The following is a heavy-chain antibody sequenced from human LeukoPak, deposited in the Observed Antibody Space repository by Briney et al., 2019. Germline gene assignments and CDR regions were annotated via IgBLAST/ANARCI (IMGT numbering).Heavy chain of an antibody. Sequence: SETLSLTCAVYGVSFSGYYLSWVRQPPGKGLEWIGEINHSGSTNYNPSLKRRGTISLDTYNNKLPLKLISVTAADTAVYYCARSLWFGELFLEVGDPWGRGTLVTVSS. V-gene: IGHV4-34*01. CDR1: GVSFSGYY. D-gene: IGHD3-10*01. CDR3: ARSLWFGELFLEVGDP. CDR2: INHSGST. J-gene: IGHJ5*02.